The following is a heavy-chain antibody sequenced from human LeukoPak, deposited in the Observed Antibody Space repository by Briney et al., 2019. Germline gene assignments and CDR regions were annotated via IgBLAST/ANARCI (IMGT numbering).Heavy chain of an antibody. J-gene: IGHJ5*02. Sequence: PGGSLRLSCAASGFTFSSYGMHWVRQAPGKGLEWVAVIWYDGSNKYYADSVKGRFTISRDNSKNTLYLQMNSLRAEDTAVYYCARDQITMVRGVIIRWFDPWGQGTLVTVSS. CDR3: ARDQITMVRGVIIRWFDP. CDR2: IWYDGSNK. CDR1: GFTFSSYG. D-gene: IGHD3-10*01. V-gene: IGHV3-33*01.